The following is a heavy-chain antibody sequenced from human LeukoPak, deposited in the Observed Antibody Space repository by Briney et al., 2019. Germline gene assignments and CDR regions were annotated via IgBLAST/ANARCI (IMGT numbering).Heavy chain of an antibody. D-gene: IGHD6-19*01. CDR3: AKDLWLAIDY. Sequence: GGPLRFSCARSGFTFSSYAMHWVRQAPAKGLEWVAFIRYDGSNKYYADSVKGRFTISRDNSKNTLYLQMNSLRAEDTAVYYCAKDLWLAIDYWGQGTLVTVSS. CDR1: GFTFSSYA. J-gene: IGHJ4*02. CDR2: IRYDGSNK. V-gene: IGHV3-30*02.